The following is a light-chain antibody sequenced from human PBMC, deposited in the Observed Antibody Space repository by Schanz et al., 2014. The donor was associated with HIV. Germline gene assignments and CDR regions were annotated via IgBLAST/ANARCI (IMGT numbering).Light chain of an antibody. CDR2: ATS. CDR3: QHYGDSRGT. CDR1: SSY. Sequence: EIVLTQSPGSLSLSPGGRATLSCGASSSYLAWYQQKRDQPPRLVIYATSTRAAGIPDRFSGTGSGTDFTLTISRLEPEDFGVYYCQHYGDSRGTFGGGTKVDI. J-gene: IGKJ4*02. V-gene: IGKV3-20*01.